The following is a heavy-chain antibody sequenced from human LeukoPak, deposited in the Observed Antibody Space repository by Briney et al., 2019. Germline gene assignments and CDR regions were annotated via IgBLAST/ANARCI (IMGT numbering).Heavy chain of an antibody. CDR1: GFTFSSYG. D-gene: IGHD6-13*01. CDR3: ARASAAGTGFFYYYMDV. J-gene: IGHJ6*03. CDR2: IWYDGSNK. Sequence: QSGGSLRLSCAASGFTFSSYGMHWVRQAPGKGLEWVAVIWYDGSNKYYADSVKGRLTISRDNSKNTLYLQMNSLRAEDTAVYYCARASAAGTGFFYYYMDVWGKGTTVTVSS. V-gene: IGHV3-33*01.